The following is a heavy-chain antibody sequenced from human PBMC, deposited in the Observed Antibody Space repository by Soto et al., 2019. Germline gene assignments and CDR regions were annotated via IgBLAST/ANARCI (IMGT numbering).Heavy chain of an antibody. CDR3: AKESYYDTSGYFPFDS. V-gene: IGHV3-23*01. CDR2: ISGTGNSP. D-gene: IGHD3-22*01. CDR1: GFTFSSYA. J-gene: IGHJ4*02. Sequence: RRLSCAASGFTFSSYALSWVRQAPGKGLEWVSSISGTGNSPYYADSVMGRFTISRDNGKKTLYLQMNSLRAEDTAVYYCAKESYYDTSGYFPFDSWGQGTPVTVSS.